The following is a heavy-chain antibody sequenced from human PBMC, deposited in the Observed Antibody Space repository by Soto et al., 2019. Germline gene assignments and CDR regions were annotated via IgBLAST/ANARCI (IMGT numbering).Heavy chain of an antibody. J-gene: IGHJ1*01. D-gene: IGHD6-6*01. CDR2: FSGSGGST. Sequence: GGSLRLSCAASGITFSNYAMRWVRQAPGKGLEWVSAFSGSGGSTYYADPVKGRIPISRDNSKNTLYPQMNSLSGEDTAVDYSTNRGELDPFHFCGQGTLVTVSS. CDR1: GITFSNYA. V-gene: IGHV3-23*01. CDR3: TNRGELDPFHF.